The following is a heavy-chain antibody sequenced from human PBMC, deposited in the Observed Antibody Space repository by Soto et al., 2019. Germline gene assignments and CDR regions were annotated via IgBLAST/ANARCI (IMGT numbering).Heavy chain of an antibody. CDR2: ISGSGDRT. CDR3: AKGRRDDVLTGFYLTYFDY. D-gene: IGHD3-9*01. Sequence: EVQLLESGGGLVQPGGSLRLSCAASGFTFSNYAMSWVRQAPGKGLKWDSSISGSGDRTFSADSLKGRFAISRDNSRNMLFLQISSLRADDTAVYYCAKGRRDDVLTGFYLTYFDYWGQGTQVTVPS. CDR1: GFTFSNYA. V-gene: IGHV3-23*01. J-gene: IGHJ4*02.